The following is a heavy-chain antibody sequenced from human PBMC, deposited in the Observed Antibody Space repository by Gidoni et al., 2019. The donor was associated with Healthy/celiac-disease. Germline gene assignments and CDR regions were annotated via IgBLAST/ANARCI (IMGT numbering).Heavy chain of an antibody. CDR1: GFTFSSYG. CDR3: AKVDTAMVSPIDY. Sequence: QVQLVESGGGVVQPGRSLRVSCAASGFTFSSYGMNWVRQASGKGLEWVAVISYDGSNKYYADSVKGRFTISRDNSKNTLYLQMNSLRAEDTAVYYCAKVDTAMVSPIDYWGQGTLVTVSS. CDR2: ISYDGSNK. V-gene: IGHV3-30*18. J-gene: IGHJ4*02. D-gene: IGHD5-18*01.